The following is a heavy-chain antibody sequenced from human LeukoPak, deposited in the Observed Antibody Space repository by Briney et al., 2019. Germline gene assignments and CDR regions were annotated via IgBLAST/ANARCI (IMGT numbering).Heavy chain of an antibody. J-gene: IGHJ4*02. CDR3: ARRGGEYDFWSAVVFDY. D-gene: IGHD3-3*01. Sequence: GGSLRLSCAASGFTFSSYWMSWVRQAPGKGLEWVANIKQDGSEKYYVDSVKGRFTISRGNAKNSLYLQMNSLRAEDTAVYYCARRGGEYDFWSAVVFDYWGQGTLVTVSS. CDR1: GFTFSSYW. CDR2: IKQDGSEK. V-gene: IGHV3-7*01.